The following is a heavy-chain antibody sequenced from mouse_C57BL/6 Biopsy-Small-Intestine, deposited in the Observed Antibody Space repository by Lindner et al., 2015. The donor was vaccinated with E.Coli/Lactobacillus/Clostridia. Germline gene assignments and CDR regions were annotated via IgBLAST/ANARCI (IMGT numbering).Heavy chain of an antibody. D-gene: IGHD5-1-1*01. CDR1: GDTFTNYA. J-gene: IGHJ4*01. V-gene: IGHV1-77*01. CDR3: ARDDPIPH. CDR2: IIPVLGIA. Sequence: SVKVSCKASGDTFTNYAISWVRQAPGQGLEWMGRIIPVLGIADYAQRFQGTVTMTADKSTSTAYMELSSLRSEDTAVYYCARDDPIPHWGQGTLVTVSS.